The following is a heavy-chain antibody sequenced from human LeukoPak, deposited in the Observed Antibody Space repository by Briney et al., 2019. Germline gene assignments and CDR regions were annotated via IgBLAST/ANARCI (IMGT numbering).Heavy chain of an antibody. V-gene: IGHV4-59*08. J-gene: IGHJ2*01. CDR2: IYYSGST. CDR3: ARRRRSTRPSSYWYFDL. CDR1: GGSISSYY. D-gene: IGHD6-13*01. Sequence: SETLSLTCTVSGGSISSYYWSWIRQPPGKGLEWIGYIYYSGSTNYNPSLKSRVTISVDTSKNQLSLKLSSVTAADTAVYYCARRRRSTRPSSYWYFDLWGRGALVTVSS.